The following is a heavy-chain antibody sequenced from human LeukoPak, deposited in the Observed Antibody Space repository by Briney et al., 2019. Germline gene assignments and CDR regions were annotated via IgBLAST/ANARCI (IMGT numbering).Heavy chain of an antibody. Sequence: GALRLSCAASGFTFSGHGMHWVRQAPGKGLEWVAVVSSDGTYKKYVDSVKGRFTISRDNSKNTLYLEVNSLTTEDTAVYHCAKGCSGSTTCYLIDYWGQGTLVTVSS. D-gene: IGHD2-2*01. CDR1: GFTFSGHG. V-gene: IGHV3-30*18. J-gene: IGHJ4*02. CDR2: VSSDGTYK. CDR3: AKGCSGSTTCYLIDY.